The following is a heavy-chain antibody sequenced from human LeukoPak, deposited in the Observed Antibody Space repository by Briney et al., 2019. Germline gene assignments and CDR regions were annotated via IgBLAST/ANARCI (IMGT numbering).Heavy chain of an antibody. J-gene: IGHJ4*02. V-gene: IGHV3-48*04. Sequence: GGSLRLSCAASGFTFSSYWMSWVRQAPGKGLEWVSYISSSGSTIYYADSVKGRFTFSRDNAKNSLYLQMNSLRAEDTAVYYCARGSTGSSFKGFDYWGQGTLATVSS. CDR1: GFTFSSYW. D-gene: IGHD6-13*01. CDR2: ISSSGSTI. CDR3: ARGSTGSSFKGFDY.